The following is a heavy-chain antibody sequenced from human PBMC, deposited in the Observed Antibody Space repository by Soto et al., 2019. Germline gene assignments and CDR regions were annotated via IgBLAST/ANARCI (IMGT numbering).Heavy chain of an antibody. V-gene: IGHV1-69*12. J-gene: IGHJ6*03. CDR3: ARGDSRGYYMDV. CDR2: IIPVYRTT. D-gene: IGHD3-10*01. Sequence: QAQLVQSGAEVRKPGSSVRVSCKSSGGRFNTYVITWVRQAPGQGLEWMGGIIPVYRTTMYAQHFEDRVTITADESTSTAYMEVRSLRSEDTAVYYCARGDSRGYYMDVWGQGTTVTVSS. CDR1: GGRFNTYV.